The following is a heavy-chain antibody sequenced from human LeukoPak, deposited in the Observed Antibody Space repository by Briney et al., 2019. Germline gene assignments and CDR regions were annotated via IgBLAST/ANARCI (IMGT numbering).Heavy chain of an antibody. V-gene: IGHV3-30*03. CDR1: GFTFSDYS. CDR2: ISYDGSNK. D-gene: IGHD3-9*01. Sequence: GGSLRLSCAASGFTFSDYSMNWVRQAPGKGLEWVAVISYDGSNKYYADSVKGRFTISRDNSRNTLYLQMNSLRAEDTAVYYCARSYEILTGYPNDYWGQGTLVTVSS. CDR3: ARSYEILTGYPNDY. J-gene: IGHJ4*02.